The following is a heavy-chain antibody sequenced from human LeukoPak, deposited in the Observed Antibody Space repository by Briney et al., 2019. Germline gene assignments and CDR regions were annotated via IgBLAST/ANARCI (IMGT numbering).Heavy chain of an antibody. CDR2: INHSGST. Sequence: PSETLSLTCAVYGGSFSGYYWSWIRQPPGRGLEWIGEINHSGSTNYNPSLKSRVTISVDTSKNQFSLKLSSVTAADTAVYYCARHRLNIVATKGAFDIWGQGTMVTVSS. D-gene: IGHD5-12*01. CDR3: ARHRLNIVATKGAFDI. V-gene: IGHV4-34*01. J-gene: IGHJ3*02. CDR1: GGSFSGYY.